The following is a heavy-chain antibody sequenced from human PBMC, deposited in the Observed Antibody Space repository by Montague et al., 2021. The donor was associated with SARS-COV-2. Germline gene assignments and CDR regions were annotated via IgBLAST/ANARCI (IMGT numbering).Heavy chain of an antibody. V-gene: IGHV2-5*01. CDR3: ARRYDFYRAEAFDV. J-gene: IGHJ3*01. Sequence: PALVKPSKTLTLTCTFSGFSLSTSGVGVGWIRQPPGKALECLALIYWNDDKRYSPSLKNRLTVMKDTSKNQVVLTMTNMDPVDTATYYCARRYDFYRAEAFDVWGQGTMVTVSS. D-gene: IGHD3-3*01. CDR1: GFSLSTSGVG. CDR2: IYWNDDK.